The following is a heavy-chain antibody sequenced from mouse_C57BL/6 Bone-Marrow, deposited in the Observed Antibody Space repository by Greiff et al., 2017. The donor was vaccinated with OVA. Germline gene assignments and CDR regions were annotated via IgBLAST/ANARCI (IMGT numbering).Heavy chain of an antibody. CDR2: IDPNSGGT. CDR3: ARSYYGSSYRYWYFDV. Sequence: QVQLQQPGAELVKPGASVKLSCKASGYTFTSYWMHWVKQRPGRGLEWIGRIDPNSGGTKYNEKFKSKATLTVDKPSSTAYMQLSSLTSEDSAVCYCARSYYGSSYRYWYFDVWGTGTTVTVSS. J-gene: IGHJ1*03. D-gene: IGHD1-1*01. V-gene: IGHV1-72*01. CDR1: GYTFTSYW.